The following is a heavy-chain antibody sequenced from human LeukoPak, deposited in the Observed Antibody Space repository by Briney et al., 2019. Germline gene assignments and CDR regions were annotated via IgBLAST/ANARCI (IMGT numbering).Heavy chain of an antibody. CDR3: ARDGLGNYYYYMDV. V-gene: IGHV3-7*01. J-gene: IGHJ6*03. CDR2: IKQDGSEK. CDR1: GFTFSSFG. Sequence: GGTLRLSCAASGFTFSSFGMSWVRQAPGKGLEWVANIKQDGSEKYYVDSVKGRFTISRDNAKNSLYLQMNSLRAEDTAVYYCARDGLGNYYYYMDVWGKGTTVTVSS. D-gene: IGHD7-27*01.